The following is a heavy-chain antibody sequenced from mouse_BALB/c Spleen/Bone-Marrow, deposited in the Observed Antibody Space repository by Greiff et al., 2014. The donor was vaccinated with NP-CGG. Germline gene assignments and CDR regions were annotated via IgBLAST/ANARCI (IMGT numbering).Heavy chain of an antibody. Sequence: QVQLQQSGAELVRPGASVTLSCKASGYKFTDYEMHWVKQTPVHGLEWIGSIDPETGGTAYNQNFKGKATLTADRSSTTASMEHRRLSNEDSAVYYATKEWIYCGDDVPLDYWGQGTSLTVSS. V-gene: IGHV1-15*01. CDR1: GYKFTDYE. J-gene: IGHJ4*01. D-gene: IGHD2-2*01. CDR3: TKEWIYCGDDVPLDY. CDR2: IDPETGGT.